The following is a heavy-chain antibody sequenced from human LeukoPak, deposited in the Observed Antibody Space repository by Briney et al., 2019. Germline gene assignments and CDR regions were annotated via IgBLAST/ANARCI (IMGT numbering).Heavy chain of an antibody. CDR1: GFTFSSYS. CDR3: ARGLWCSSTSCYIGVEYFQH. V-gene: IGHV3-21*01. Sequence: GGSLRLSCAASGFTFSSYSMNWVRQAPGKGLEWVSSISSSSSYIYYADSVKGRFTISRDNAKNSLYLQMNSLRAEDTAVYYCARGLWCSSTSCYIGVEYFQHWGQGTLVTVSS. D-gene: IGHD2-2*02. J-gene: IGHJ1*01. CDR2: ISSSSSYI.